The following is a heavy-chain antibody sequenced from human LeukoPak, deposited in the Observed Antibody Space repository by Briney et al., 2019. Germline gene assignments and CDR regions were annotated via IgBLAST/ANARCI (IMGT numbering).Heavy chain of an antibody. J-gene: IGHJ6*03. Sequence: ASVKVSCKASGYTFTSYYMHWVRQAPGQGLEWMGIINPSGGSTSYAQKFQGRVTMTRDMSTSTVYMELSGLRSEDTAVYYCARDGGAGMDVWGKGTTVTVSS. CDR2: INPSGGST. D-gene: IGHD3-16*01. CDR3: ARDGGAGMDV. V-gene: IGHV1-46*01. CDR1: GYTFTSYY.